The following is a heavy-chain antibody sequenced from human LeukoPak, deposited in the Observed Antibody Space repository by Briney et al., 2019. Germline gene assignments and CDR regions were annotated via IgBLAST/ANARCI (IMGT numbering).Heavy chain of an antibody. J-gene: IGHJ3*02. D-gene: IGHD3-10*02. V-gene: IGHV3-64*01. Sequence: GSLRLSCAASGFTFSSYAMHWVRQAPGKGLEYVSAISSNGGSTYYANSVKGRFTISRDNSKNTLYLQMGSLRAEDMAVYYCARDGDYVRGAFDIWGQGTMVTVSS. CDR2: ISSNGGST. CDR3: ARDGDYVRGAFDI. CDR1: GFTFSSYA.